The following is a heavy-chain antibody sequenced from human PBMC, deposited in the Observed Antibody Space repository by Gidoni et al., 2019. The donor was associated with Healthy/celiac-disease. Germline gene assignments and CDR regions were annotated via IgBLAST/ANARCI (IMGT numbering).Heavy chain of an antibody. V-gene: IGHV3-53*01. CDR3: ARETPYYYYGMDV. J-gene: IGHJ6*02. CDR2: IYSGGST. CDR1: GFTVSSNY. D-gene: IGHD2-15*01. Sequence: EVQLVESGGGLIQPGGPLRLACAASGFTVSSNYMSWVRQAPGKGLEWVSVIYSGGSTYYAYSVKGRFTISRDNSKNTLYLQMNSLRAEDTAVYYCARETPYYYYGMDVWGQGTTVTVSS.